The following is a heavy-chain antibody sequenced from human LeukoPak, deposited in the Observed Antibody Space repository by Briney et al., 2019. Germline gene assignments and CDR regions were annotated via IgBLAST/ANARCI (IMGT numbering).Heavy chain of an antibody. J-gene: IGHJ4*02. CDR3: ARRYDF. CDR1: GFTVSSNY. Sequence: GGSLRLSCAASGFTVSSNYMSCVRQAPGKGLEGVSVIYSGGSTYYADSVKGRFTISRDNSKNTLYLQMNSLRDEDTAVYYCARRYDFWGQGTLVTVSS. CDR2: IYSGGST. V-gene: IGHV3-66*02. D-gene: IGHD3-16*02.